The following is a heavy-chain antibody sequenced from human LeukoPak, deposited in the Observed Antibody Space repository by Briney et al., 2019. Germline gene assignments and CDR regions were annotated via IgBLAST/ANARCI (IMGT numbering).Heavy chain of an antibody. Sequence: PGGSLRLSCAASGFTFSSYWMHWVRQAPGKGLVWVSRINSDGSSTSYADSVKGRFTISRDNAKNTLYLQMNSLRAEDTAVYYCARFVVTRPYYFDYWGQGTLVTVSS. J-gene: IGHJ4*02. CDR2: INSDGSST. CDR3: ARFVVTRPYYFDY. V-gene: IGHV3-74*01. CDR1: GFTFSSYW. D-gene: IGHD4-23*01.